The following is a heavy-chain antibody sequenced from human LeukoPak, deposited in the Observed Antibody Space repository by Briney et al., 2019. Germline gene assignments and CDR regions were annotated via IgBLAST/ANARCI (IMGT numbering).Heavy chain of an antibody. V-gene: IGHV3-23*01. CDR1: GFTFSSYA. CDR3: XXXXXXXXXXXXXXRGGSFDY. Sequence: GGSLRLSCAASGFTFSSYAMSWVRQAPGKGLEWVSAISGSGGSTYYADSVKGRFTISRDNSKNTLYLQMNSLRAEDTAVYYCXXXXXXXXXXXXXXRGGSFDYWGQGTLVTVSS. CDR2: ISGSGGST. J-gene: IGHJ4*02. D-gene: IGHD1-26*01.